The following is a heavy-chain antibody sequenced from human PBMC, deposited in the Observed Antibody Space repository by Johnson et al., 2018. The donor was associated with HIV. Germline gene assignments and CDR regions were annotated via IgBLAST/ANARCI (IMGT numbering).Heavy chain of an antibody. Sequence: VKLVESGGGLVQPGGSLRLSCAASGFTFSSYAMSCFRQAPGKGPEWVSALSGSGGSTYYADSVKGRFTISRDNSKNTLYLQMNSLRAEDTAVYYCAKDPGAFDIWGQGTMVTVSS. V-gene: IGHV3-23*04. CDR3: AKDPGAFDI. CDR2: LSGSGGST. CDR1: GFTFSSYA. J-gene: IGHJ3*02.